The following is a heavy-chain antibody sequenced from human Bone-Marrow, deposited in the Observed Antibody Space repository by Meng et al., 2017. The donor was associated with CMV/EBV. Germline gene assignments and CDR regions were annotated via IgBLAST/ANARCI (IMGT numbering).Heavy chain of an antibody. CDR2: IRYDGSNK. D-gene: IGHD3-3*01. CDR3: AKGEDFWSAYFIFDY. Sequence: GESLKISCAASGFTFSSYGMHWVRQAPGKGLEWVAFIRYDGSNKYYVDSVKGRFTISRDNSKNTLYLQMNSLRAEDTAVYYCAKGEDFWSAYFIFDYWGQGTLVTVSS. V-gene: IGHV3-30*02. J-gene: IGHJ4*02. CDR1: GFTFSSYG.